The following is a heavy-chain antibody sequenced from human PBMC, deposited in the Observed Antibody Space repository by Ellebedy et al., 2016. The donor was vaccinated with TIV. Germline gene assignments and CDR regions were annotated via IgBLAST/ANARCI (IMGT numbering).Heavy chain of an antibody. V-gene: IGHV3-23*01. Sequence: GGSLRLXXAATGFTFSSYAMSWVRQAPGKGLEWVSAISGSGGSTYYADSVKGRFTISRDNSKNTLYLQMNSLRAEDTAVYYCASTDGLYPPRGAFDIWGQGTIVTVSS. CDR1: GFTFSSYA. D-gene: IGHD2-8*01. CDR2: ISGSGGST. J-gene: IGHJ3*02. CDR3: ASTDGLYPPRGAFDI.